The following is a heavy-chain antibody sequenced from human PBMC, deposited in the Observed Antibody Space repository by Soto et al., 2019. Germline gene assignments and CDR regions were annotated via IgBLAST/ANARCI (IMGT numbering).Heavy chain of an antibody. CDR1: GFTFSSYS. D-gene: IGHD1-1*01. V-gene: IGHV3-48*01. CDR3: ARALRYNWNDLDP. J-gene: IGHJ5*02. CDR2: ISSSSSTI. Sequence: EVQLVESGGGLVQPGGSLRLSCAASGFTFSSYSMNWVRQAPGKGLEWVSYISSSSSTIYYADSVKGRFTISRDNAKNSLYLQMNSLRAEDTAVYYCARALRYNWNDLDPWGQGTLVTVSS.